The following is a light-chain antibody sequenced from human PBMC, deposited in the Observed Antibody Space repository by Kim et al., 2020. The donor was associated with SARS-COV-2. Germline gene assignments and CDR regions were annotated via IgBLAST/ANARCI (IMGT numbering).Light chain of an antibody. CDR1: KLGEKY. J-gene: IGLJ2*01. V-gene: IGLV3-1*01. CDR3: QTWDSITVV. CDR2: QDT. Sequence: SVSPGQTASITCSGDKLGEKYAWWYQQKPGQSPVLVIYQDTKGPSGIPERFSGSNSGNTATLTISGTQAMDEADYYCQTWDSITVVFGGGTKLTVL.